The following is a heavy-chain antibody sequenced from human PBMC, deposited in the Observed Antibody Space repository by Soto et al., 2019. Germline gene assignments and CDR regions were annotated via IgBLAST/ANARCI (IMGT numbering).Heavy chain of an antibody. CDR3: AKDDMGSSSWSGWFDP. J-gene: IGHJ5*02. Sequence: QEQVVESGGGVVQPGTSLRLSCAASGFIFNSYGMHWVRQAPGKGLEWVAVISYDGSKKYYADSVKGRFTISRDNANDMLFLEMNSLRGEDTAVYYCAKDDMGSSSWSGWFDPWGQGTLVTVSS. D-gene: IGHD6-13*01. CDR1: GFIFNSYG. CDR2: ISYDGSKK. V-gene: IGHV3-30*18.